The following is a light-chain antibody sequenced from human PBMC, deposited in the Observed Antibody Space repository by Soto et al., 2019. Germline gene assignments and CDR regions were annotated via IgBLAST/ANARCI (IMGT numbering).Light chain of an antibody. CDR3: QHGYVAPYS. V-gene: IGKV1-39*01. J-gene: IGKJ1*01. CDR1: QDINVY. Sequence: DIQMTQSPSSVSASIGDTVIITCRASQDINVYLNWYQHKPGEVPKLLIYSASTLHSGVPSRFTGGGSETDFTLTIRGLQPEDFATYYCQHGYVAPYSFGQGTKVDIK. CDR2: SAS.